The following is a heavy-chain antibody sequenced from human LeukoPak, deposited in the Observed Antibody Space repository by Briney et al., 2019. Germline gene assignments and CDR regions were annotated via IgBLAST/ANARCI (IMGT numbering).Heavy chain of an antibody. CDR2: IYYSGST. D-gene: IGHD6-13*01. V-gene: IGHV4-59*01. CDR1: GGSISSYY. CDR3: ASGPYPAAGTDHQFDY. Sequence: PSETLSLTCTVSGGSISSYYWSWIRQPPGKGLEWIGYIYYSGSTNYNPSLKSRVTISVDTSKSQFSLKVSSVTAEDTAVYYCASGPYPAAGTDHQFDYWGQGTLVTVSS. J-gene: IGHJ4*02.